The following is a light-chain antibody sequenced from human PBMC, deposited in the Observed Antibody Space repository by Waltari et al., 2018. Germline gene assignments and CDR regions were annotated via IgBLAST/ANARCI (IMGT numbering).Light chain of an antibody. CDR1: ESVGDS. J-gene: IGKJ1*01. CDR2: DAS. Sequence: EIVLTQSPAILSLSPGDRATLSCRASESVGDSLAWYQPKPGQSPRLLIYDASHRAAGIPARFSASGTGTDFTLAISSLEPEDFAVYVCQQRHTWPRTFGQGAKVEIK. CDR3: QQRHTWPRT. V-gene: IGKV3-11*01.